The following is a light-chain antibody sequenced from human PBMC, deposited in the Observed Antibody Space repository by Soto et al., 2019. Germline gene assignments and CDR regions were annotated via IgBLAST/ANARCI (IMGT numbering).Light chain of an antibody. J-gene: IGLJ1*01. CDR3: SSYTSSSTLYV. CDR2: EVS. CDR1: SSDVGGYNY. V-gene: IGLV2-14*01. Sequence: QSARTEPACVSGSPGQSITISCTGTSSDVGGYNYVSWYQQHPGKAPKLMIYEVSNRPSGVSNRFSGSKSGNTASLTISGLQAEDEADYYCSSYTSSSTLYVFGTGTKVTVL.